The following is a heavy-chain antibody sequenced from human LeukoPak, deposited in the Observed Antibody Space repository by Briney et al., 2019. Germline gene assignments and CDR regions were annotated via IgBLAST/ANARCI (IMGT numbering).Heavy chain of an antibody. CDR3: ARWYSSSWYETADYHFDY. D-gene: IGHD6-13*01. Sequence: GASVKVSCKASGYTFTSYGISWVRQAPGQGLEWVGWISAYNGNTNYAQKLQGRVTMTTDTSTSTAYMELRSLRSDDTAVYYCARWYSSSWYETADYHFDYWGQGTLVTVSS. CDR1: GYTFTSYG. V-gene: IGHV1-18*04. J-gene: IGHJ4*02. CDR2: ISAYNGNT.